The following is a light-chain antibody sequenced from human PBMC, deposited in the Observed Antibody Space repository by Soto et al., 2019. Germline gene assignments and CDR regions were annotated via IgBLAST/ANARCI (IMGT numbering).Light chain of an antibody. CDR3: QHYNTYPWT. J-gene: IGKJ1*01. Sequence: DIQMTQSPSTLSASVGDRVTITCRVSQGISSYLNWYRQKPGKAPNLLIHKASHLESGVPSRFSGSGSGTEFTLTISSLQPGDFATYYCQHYNTYPWTFGQGTKVDIK. CDR2: KAS. V-gene: IGKV1-5*03. CDR1: QGISSY.